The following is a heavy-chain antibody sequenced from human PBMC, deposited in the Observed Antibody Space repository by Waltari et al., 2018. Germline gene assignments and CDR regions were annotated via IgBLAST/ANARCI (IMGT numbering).Heavy chain of an antibody. CDR1: GYTFTGYY. V-gene: IGHV1-2*02. J-gene: IGHJ6*02. CDR3: ARDANDYGGRHGMDV. D-gene: IGHD4-17*01. CDR2: INPNSGGT. Sequence: QVQLVQSGAEVKKPGASVKVSCKASGYTFTGYYMHWVRQAPGQGLEWMGWINPNSGGTNYAQKCQGRVTMTEDTSTDTAYMELSSLRAEDTAVYYCARDANDYGGRHGMDVWGQGTTVTVSS.